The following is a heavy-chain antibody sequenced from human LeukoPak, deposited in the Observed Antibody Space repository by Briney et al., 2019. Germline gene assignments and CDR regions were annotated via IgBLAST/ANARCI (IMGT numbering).Heavy chain of an antibody. J-gene: IGHJ6*02. CDR1: GYTFTSHA. D-gene: IGHD3-3*01. V-gene: IGHV7-4-1*02. CDR3: ARVVGSDFWSGYIPQPYYYYGMDV. CDR2: INTNTGNP. Sequence: ASVKVSCKASGYTFTSHAMNWVRQAPGQGLEWMGWINTNTGNPTYAQGFTGRFVFSLDTSVSTAYLQISSLKAEDTAVYYCARVVGSDFWSGYIPQPYYYYGMDVWGQGTTVTVSS.